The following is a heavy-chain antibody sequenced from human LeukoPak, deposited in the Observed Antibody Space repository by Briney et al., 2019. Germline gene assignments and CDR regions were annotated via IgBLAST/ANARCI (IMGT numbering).Heavy chain of an antibody. CDR2: INYSGNT. J-gene: IGHJ4*02. Sequence: PSETLSLTCTVSGGSISDYYWRWIRQPPGKGLEWIGYINYSGNTNYNPSLKSRVTISVGTSKNQFSPRLTSVTAADTAVFYCAREGRQDYVYFDYWGQGSLVTVSS. V-gene: IGHV4-59*01. D-gene: IGHD4-17*01. CDR1: GGSISDYY. CDR3: AREGRQDYVYFDY.